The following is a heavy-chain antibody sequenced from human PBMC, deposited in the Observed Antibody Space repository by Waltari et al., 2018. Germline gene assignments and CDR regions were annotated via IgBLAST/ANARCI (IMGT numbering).Heavy chain of an antibody. D-gene: IGHD1-7*01. CDR3: AREALGGTKAFDM. Sequence: QIQIMQSGAEVKKPGASVKVSCQASGYTFTAYYIPWARQAPGQGLGWMGWIKSNTSGADCAQGFQGRVTVTRDTSISTVYMGLSGLTSDDTAVYYCAREALGGTKAFDMWGQGTMVTVSS. J-gene: IGHJ3*02. V-gene: IGHV1-2*02. CDR2: IKSNTSGA. CDR1: GYTFTAYY.